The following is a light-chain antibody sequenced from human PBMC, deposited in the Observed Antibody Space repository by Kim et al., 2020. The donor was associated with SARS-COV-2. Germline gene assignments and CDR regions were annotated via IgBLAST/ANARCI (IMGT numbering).Light chain of an antibody. CDR3: QSADSSGTYV. V-gene: IGLV3-25*03. J-gene: IGLJ1*01. CDR1: ALPKQY. CDR2: NDS. Sequence: SYELTQPPSVSVSPGKTARITCSGDALPKQYAYWYQQKPGQAPVLVIYNDSERPSGIPERFSGSSSGTTVTLTISGVQAEDEADYYCQSADSSGTYVFGTGTKVTVL.